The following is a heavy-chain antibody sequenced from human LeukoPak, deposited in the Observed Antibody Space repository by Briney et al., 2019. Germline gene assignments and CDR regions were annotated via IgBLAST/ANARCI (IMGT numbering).Heavy chain of an antibody. V-gene: IGHV5-51*02. CDR1: GYSFAGYS. J-gene: IGHJ4*02. CDR3: AKYTGRTSCIDY. D-gene: IGHD2-2*01. CDR2: IHTVDSDT. Sequence: GEPRKTSCQGSGYSFAGYSSAWVAQLPGKGLEWMGIIHTVDSDTTYRPSFQGQVTISADKSIGTALLQWRSLKATDTAMYYWAKYTGRTSCIDYWGEGTLVTVSS.